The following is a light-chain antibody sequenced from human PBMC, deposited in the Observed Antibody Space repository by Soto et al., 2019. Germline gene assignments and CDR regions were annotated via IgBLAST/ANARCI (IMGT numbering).Light chain of an antibody. Sequence: EIVWTQSPGTLPLSPGERDTRSRRASQSLSRNYLAWYQQKPGQAPRLLIHGASSRATGIPDRFSGSGSGTDFTITISRLEPEDFAVYYCQQYGSSPITVGPGTRLDIK. V-gene: IGKV3-20*01. J-gene: IGKJ5*01. CDR2: GAS. CDR3: QQYGSSPIT. CDR1: QSLSRNY.